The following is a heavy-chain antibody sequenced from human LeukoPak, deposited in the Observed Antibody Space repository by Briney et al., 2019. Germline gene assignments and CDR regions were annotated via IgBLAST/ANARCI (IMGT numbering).Heavy chain of an antibody. CDR3: AREAYGSGSYYRGWFDP. Sequence: SETLSLTCAVYGGSFSGYYWSWIRQPPGKGLEWIGEINHSGSTYYNPSLKSRVTISVDRSKNQFSLKLSSVTAADTAVYYCAREAYGSGSYYRGWFDPWGQGTLVTVSS. CDR1: GGSFSGYY. CDR2: INHSGST. D-gene: IGHD3-10*01. J-gene: IGHJ5*02. V-gene: IGHV4-34*01.